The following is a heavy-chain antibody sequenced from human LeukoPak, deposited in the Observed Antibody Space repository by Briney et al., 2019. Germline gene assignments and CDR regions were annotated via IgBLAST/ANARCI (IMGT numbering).Heavy chain of an antibody. CDR1: GFTFSGYA. J-gene: IGHJ3*02. D-gene: IGHD4-17*01. V-gene: IGHV3-23*01. Sequence: PGGSLRLSCAASGFTFSGYAMSWVRQAPGKGLEWVSAISGSGGSTYYADSVKGRFTISRDNSKNTLYLQMNSLRAEDTAVYYCAKGRDYGDTKDAFDIWGQGTMVTVSS. CDR2: ISGSGGST. CDR3: AKGRDYGDTKDAFDI.